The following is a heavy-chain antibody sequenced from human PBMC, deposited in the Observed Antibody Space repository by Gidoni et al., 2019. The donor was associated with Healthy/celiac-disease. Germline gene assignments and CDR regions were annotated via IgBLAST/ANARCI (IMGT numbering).Heavy chain of an antibody. CDR3: AKVRDMVRGVIKPDAFDI. Sequence: EVQLLESGGGLVQPGGSLRLSCAASGFTFSSYAMSWVRQAPGKGLEWVSAISGRGGSTYYADSVKGRFTISRDNSKNTLYLQMNSLRAEDTAVYYCAKVRDMVRGVIKPDAFDIWGQGTMVTVSS. D-gene: IGHD3-10*01. V-gene: IGHV3-23*01. CDR2: ISGRGGST. CDR1: GFTFSSYA. J-gene: IGHJ3*02.